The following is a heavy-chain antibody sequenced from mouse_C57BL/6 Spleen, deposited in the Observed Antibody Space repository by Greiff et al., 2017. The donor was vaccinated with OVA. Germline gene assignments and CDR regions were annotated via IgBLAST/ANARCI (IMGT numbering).Heavy chain of an antibody. CDR2: IRLKSDNYAT. V-gene: IGHV6-3*01. CDR3: TRSPFAY. Sequence: EVKVEESGGGLVQPGGSMQLSCVASGFTFSNYWLNWVRQSPEKGLEWVAQIRLKSDNYATHYAESVKGRFTISRDASKSSVYLQMNNLRAEDTGIYYCTRSPFAYWGQGTLVTVSA. CDR1: GFTFSNYW. J-gene: IGHJ3*01.